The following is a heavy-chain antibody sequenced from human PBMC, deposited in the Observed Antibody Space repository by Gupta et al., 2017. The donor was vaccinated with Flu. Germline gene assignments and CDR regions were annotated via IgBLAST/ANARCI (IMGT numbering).Heavy chain of an antibody. Sequence: QVQVVESGGGLVKPGGSLTLSCTVSKLTFSDYSITWIRQAPGEALEWVSYIHTGGRTLYYADSVKGRFTISRDNTKNSLFLQMNSLRAEDTAIYYCVGSTRPYYMDVWGNGTTVTVSS. CDR3: VGSTRPYYMDV. CDR2: IHTGGRTL. J-gene: IGHJ6*03. D-gene: IGHD2-2*01. CDR1: KLTFSDYS. V-gene: IGHV3-11*01.